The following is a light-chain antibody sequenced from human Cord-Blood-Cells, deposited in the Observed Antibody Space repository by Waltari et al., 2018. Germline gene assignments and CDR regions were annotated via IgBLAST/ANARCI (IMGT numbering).Light chain of an antibody. Sequence: DIQMTQSPSSLSASVGDRVTITCRASQSISSYLNWYQQKPGKAPKLLIYATSSLQSGVQSRFIGSGSETDFTLTISSLQPEDFATYYCQQSYSTPLTFGGGIKVEIK. CDR2: ATS. CDR1: QSISSY. V-gene: IGKV1-39*01. CDR3: QQSYSTPLT. J-gene: IGKJ4*01.